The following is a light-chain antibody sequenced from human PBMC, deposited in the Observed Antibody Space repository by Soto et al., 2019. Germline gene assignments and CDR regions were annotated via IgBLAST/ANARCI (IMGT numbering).Light chain of an antibody. J-gene: IGKJ2*01. Sequence: EIVLTQSPATLSLSPGERATLSCRASQSLSSSLAWYQQKPGQAPRLLIYDASNRATGIPARFSGSGSGTDFTLTISSLEPEDFAVYYCQQRSYWPGTFGQGTKLEIK. CDR3: QQRSYWPGT. V-gene: IGKV3-11*01. CDR1: QSLSSS. CDR2: DAS.